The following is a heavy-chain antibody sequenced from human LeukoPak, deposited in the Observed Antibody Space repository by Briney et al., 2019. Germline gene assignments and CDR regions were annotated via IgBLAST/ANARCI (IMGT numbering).Heavy chain of an antibody. CDR1: RGTFSSYA. CDR3: ASPAGSFIAARPYYYYYMDV. J-gene: IGHJ6*03. Sequence: ASVKVSCKASRGTFSSYAISWVRQAPGQGLEWMGGIIPIFGTANYAQKFQGRVTITADESTSTAYMELSSLRSEDTAVYYCASPAGSFIAARPYYYYYMDVWGKGTTVTVSS. CDR2: IIPIFGTA. D-gene: IGHD6-6*01. V-gene: IGHV1-69*13.